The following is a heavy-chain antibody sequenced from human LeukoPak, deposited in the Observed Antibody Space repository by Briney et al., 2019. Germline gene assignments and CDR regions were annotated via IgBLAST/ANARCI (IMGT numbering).Heavy chain of an antibody. J-gene: IGHJ4*02. D-gene: IGHD4-17*01. CDR3: ARDAPDCGDYVSDY. CDR1: GFIFSSYA. CDR2: ISYDGSNK. Sequence: PGRSLRLSCAASGFIFSSYAIHWVRQAPGQGLEWVAVISYDGSNKYYADSVKGRFTISRDNAKDSLYLQMNSLRAEDTAVYYCARDAPDCGDYVSDYWGQGTLVTVPS. V-gene: IGHV3-30*04.